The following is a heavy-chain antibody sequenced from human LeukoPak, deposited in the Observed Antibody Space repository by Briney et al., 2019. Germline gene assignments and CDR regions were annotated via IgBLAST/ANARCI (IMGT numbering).Heavy chain of an antibody. CDR2: IYYSGST. CDR1: GGSISSGDYY. D-gene: IGHD3-9*01. J-gene: IGHJ5*02. CDR3: ARDTPYRITIFPENWFDP. V-gene: IGHV4-30-4*01. Sequence: PSQTLSLTCTVSGGSISSGDYYWSWIRQPPGKGLEWIGCIYYSGSTYYNPSLKSRVTISVDTSKNQFSLKLSSVTAADTAVYYCARDTPYRITIFPENWFDPWAREPWSPSPQ.